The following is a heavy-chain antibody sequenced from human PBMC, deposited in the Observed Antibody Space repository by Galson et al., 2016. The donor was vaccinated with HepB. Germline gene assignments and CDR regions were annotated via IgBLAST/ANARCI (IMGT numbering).Heavy chain of an antibody. Sequence: SVKVSCKASGYIFTANYLHWVRQAPGQGLDWVGWINPYSGVTDYSQKFQGRVTLTRDTSINTVYMEMSSLRSDDTAVYYCARGAWYSSDRISVAGIGFDYWARGTLVTVSS. CDR2: INPYSGVT. D-gene: IGHD6-19*01. V-gene: IGHV1-2*02. CDR1: GYIFTANY. J-gene: IGHJ4*02. CDR3: ARGAWYSSDRISVAGIGFDY.